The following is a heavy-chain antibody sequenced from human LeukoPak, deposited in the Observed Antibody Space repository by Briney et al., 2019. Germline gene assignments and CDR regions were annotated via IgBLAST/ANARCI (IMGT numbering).Heavy chain of an antibody. D-gene: IGHD3-9*01. CDR2: IIPNSGGT. J-gene: IGHJ4*02. CDR1: GSTFTGYY. Sequence: ASVKVSCKASGSTFTGYYIHWVRQAPGQGLEWMGWIIPNSGGTNYAQRFQGRVTMTRDTSISTAYMELTSLRSDDTALHYCARTLTGGRGGYFDYWGQGTLVTVSS. CDR3: ARTLTGGRGGYFDY. V-gene: IGHV1-2*02.